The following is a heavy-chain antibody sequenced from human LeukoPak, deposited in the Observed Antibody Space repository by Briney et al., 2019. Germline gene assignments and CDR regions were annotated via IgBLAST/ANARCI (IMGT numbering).Heavy chain of an antibody. CDR2: ISWDGGST. CDR1: GFTFDGYA. J-gene: IGHJ6*04. D-gene: IGHD6-13*01. V-gene: IGHV3-43D*04. CDR3: AKDRVAAAVDYYYYYGMDV. Sequence: GGSLRLSCAASGFTFDGYAMHWVRQAPGKGLEWVSLISWDGGSTYYADSVKGRFTISRDNSKNSLYLQMNSLRAEDTALYYCAKDRVAAAVDYYYYYGMDVWGKGTTVTVSS.